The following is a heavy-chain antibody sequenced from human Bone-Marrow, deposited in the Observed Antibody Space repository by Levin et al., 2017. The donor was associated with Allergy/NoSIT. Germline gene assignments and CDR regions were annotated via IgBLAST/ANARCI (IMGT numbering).Heavy chain of an antibody. CDR1: GLTVNTYG. D-gene: IGHD2-8*01. V-gene: IGHV3-48*04. CDR3: ARVNNFDANGYRSLLH. J-gene: IGHJ4*02. CDR2: ISGSSSAI. Sequence: TGGSLRLSCVASGLTVNTYGMNWVRQAPGKGLEWVSYISGSSSAIYYADSVRGRFTIARDNARNSLYLQMNSLRADDTAVYYCARVNNFDANGYRSLLHWGRGTLVTVSS.